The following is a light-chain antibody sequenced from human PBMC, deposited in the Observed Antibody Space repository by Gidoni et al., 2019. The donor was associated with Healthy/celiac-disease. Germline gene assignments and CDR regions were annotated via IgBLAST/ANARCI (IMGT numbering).Light chain of an antibody. CDR2: EVS. CDR1: SSDVGGYNS. V-gene: IGLV2-14*01. CDR3: SSYTSSSTLYV. J-gene: IGLJ1*01. Sequence: QSALTQPASVSGSPGHSITISCTGTSSDVGGYNSVSWYQQHPGKAPKLMIYEVSNRPSGVANRFSGSKSGNTASLTISGLQAEDEADYYCSSYTSSSTLYVFGTGTKVTVL.